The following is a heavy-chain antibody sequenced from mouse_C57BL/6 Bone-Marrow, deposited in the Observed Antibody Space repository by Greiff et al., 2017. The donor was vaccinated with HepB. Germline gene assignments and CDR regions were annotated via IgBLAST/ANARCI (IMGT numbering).Heavy chain of an antibody. D-gene: IGHD1-1*01. CDR3: ARDAGSSYRYFDV. J-gene: IGHJ1*03. CDR1: GFTFSDFY. V-gene: IGHV7-1*01. CDR2: SRNKANDYTT. Sequence: EVKVVDSGGGLVQSGRSLRLSCATSGFTFSDFYMEWVRQAPGKGLEWIAASRNKANDYTTEYSASVKGRFIVSRDTSQSILYLQMNALRAEDTAIYYCARDAGSSYRYFDVWGTGTTVTVSS.